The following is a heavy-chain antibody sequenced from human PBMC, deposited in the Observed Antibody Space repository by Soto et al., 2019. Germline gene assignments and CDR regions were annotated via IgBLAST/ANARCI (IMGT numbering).Heavy chain of an antibody. J-gene: IGHJ4*02. Sequence: PGGSLRLSCAASGFTFSIYAMSWVRQAPGKGLMWVSAISGSGSSTYYADSVKGRFTISRDNSKNTLYLQLNSLRAEDTAVYYCAKFRDYYDTSGYIAFDYWGQGTLVTVSS. CDR1: GFTFSIYA. CDR3: AKFRDYYDTSGYIAFDY. D-gene: IGHD3-22*01. CDR2: ISGSGSST. V-gene: IGHV3-23*01.